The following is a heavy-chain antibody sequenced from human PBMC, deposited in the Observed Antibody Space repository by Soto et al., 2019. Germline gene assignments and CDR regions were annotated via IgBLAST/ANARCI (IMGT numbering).Heavy chain of an antibody. CDR3: AKDPSIVVVPAGDWFDP. D-gene: IGHD2-2*01. J-gene: IGHJ5*02. V-gene: IGHV3-23*01. Sequence: GGSLRLSCAASGFTFSSYAMSWVHQAPGKGLEWVSAISGSGGSTYYADSVKGRFTISRDNSKNTLYLQMNSLRAEDTAVYYCAKDPSIVVVPAGDWFDPWGQGTLVTVSS. CDR1: GFTFSSYA. CDR2: ISGSGGST.